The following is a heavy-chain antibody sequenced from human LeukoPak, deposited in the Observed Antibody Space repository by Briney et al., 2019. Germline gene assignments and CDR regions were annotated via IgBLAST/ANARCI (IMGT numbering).Heavy chain of an antibody. J-gene: IGHJ4*02. D-gene: IGHD6-25*01. Sequence: SEALSLTCSVSGGSIRSSHSFWGWIRQPLGKGLEWIATIYENGNTYCSPSLKSRVTISVDTSNNEFSLNLNSVTAADTAMYYCARATAAPSSYYFDHWGQGTLVTVSS. CDR1: GGSIRSSHSF. CDR3: ARATAAPSSYYFDH. CDR2: IYENGNT. V-gene: IGHV4-39*07.